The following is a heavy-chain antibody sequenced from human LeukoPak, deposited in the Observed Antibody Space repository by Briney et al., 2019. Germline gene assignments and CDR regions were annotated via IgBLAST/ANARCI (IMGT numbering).Heavy chain of an antibody. CDR1: GDSISGYF. J-gene: IGHJ4*02. CDR3: ARAPSGCGGTCAFDS. Sequence: SETLSLTCTVSGDSISGYFWSWIRQPAGKGLEWIGRMHADGDSNYNPSLKSRITLSFDTPENQFSLTLTSETAADTAVYFCARAPSGCGGTCAFDSWGQGTLVTVSS. D-gene: IGHD2-15*01. CDR2: MHADGDS. V-gene: IGHV4-4*07.